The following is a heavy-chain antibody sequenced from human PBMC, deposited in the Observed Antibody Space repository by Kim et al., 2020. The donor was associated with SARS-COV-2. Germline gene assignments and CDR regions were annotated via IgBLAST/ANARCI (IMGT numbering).Heavy chain of an antibody. Sequence: NPSPRSRVTTSVDTSKNRFSLKLSSVTAADTAVYDCARELYSSSENWFDPWGQGTLVTVSS. J-gene: IGHJ5*02. V-gene: IGHV4-59*01. CDR3: ARELYSSSENWFDP. D-gene: IGHD6-6*01.